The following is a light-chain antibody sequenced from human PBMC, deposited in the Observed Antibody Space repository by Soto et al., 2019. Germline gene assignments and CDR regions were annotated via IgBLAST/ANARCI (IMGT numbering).Light chain of an antibody. CDR3: QRYGERPRT. CDR1: QYIGSA. CDR2: DAS. Sequence: EVVLTQSPATLSVSPGDRATLSCSASQYIGSAVAWYHQRSGQAPGLLIFDASIMVPTTPARFSGSVSGTEFTLTISSLESEDVAVYFCQRYGERPRTLGQGTKV. J-gene: IGKJ1*01. V-gene: IGKV3-15*01.